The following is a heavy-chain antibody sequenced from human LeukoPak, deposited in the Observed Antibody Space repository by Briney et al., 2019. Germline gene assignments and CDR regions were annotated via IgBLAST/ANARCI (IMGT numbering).Heavy chain of an antibody. D-gene: IGHD3-22*01. Sequence: GGTLRLSCAASGFTFSSYWMHWVRQAPGKGLVWVSRIKGDGNTNYADSVKGRFTISRDNAKNTVSLQMNSLRAEDTGVYYCARAPSEIGGYYPEYFRHWGQGTLVTVSS. CDR3: ARAPSEIGGYYPEYFRH. J-gene: IGHJ1*01. CDR2: IKGDGNT. CDR1: GFTFSSYW. V-gene: IGHV3-74*01.